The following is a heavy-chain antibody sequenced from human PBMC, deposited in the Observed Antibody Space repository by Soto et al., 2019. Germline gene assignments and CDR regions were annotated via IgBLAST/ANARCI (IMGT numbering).Heavy chain of an antibody. CDR1: GGSFSNYA. Sequence: QVQIQQWGGGLLKPSETLSLSCTVYGGSFSNYAWSWIRQPPGRGLEWIGEIYHNGKSDYNPSLKSRVTIAVDTSKNQFSLKLSSVIAADTAVYVCARGGYWRFDYWGQGALGTVSS. CDR3: ARGGYWRFDY. V-gene: IGHV4-34*01. J-gene: IGHJ4*02. CDR2: IYHNGKS. D-gene: IGHD3-22*01.